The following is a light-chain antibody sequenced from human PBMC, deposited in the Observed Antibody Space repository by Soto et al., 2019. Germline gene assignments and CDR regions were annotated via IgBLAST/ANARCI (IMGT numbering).Light chain of an antibody. J-gene: IGLJ1*01. Sequence: QSVLTQPPSVSGAPGRRVSISCTGSTANIGAPYDVHWYQHLPGAAPKLLIYGDNNRPSGVPDRFSGSKSGTSASLAITSLQAEDEADYYCQSYDISLHNYVFXTGTKVTVL. V-gene: IGLV1-40*01. CDR3: QSYDISLHNYV. CDR1: TANIGAPYD. CDR2: GDN.